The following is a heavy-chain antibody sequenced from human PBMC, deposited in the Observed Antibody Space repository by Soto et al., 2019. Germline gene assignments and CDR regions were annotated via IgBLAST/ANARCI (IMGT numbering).Heavy chain of an antibody. V-gene: IGHV1-69*13. CDR2: IVPIYGTR. CDR1: GGTFSRYA. J-gene: IGHJ6*02. D-gene: IGHD3-10*01. Sequence: SLQVSCKASGGTFSRYAFSWVRQAPGQGLEWMGGIVPIYGTRGFAQKFQGRLTITADEPTRTAYMELSSLRSEDTAVYYCARDLEYYGSGSHYYYGMGVWGQGSTVTV. CDR3: ARDLEYYGSGSHYYYGMGV.